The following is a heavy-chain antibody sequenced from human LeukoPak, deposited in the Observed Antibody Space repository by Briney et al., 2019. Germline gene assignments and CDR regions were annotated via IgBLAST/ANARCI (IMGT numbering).Heavy chain of an antibody. D-gene: IGHD1-26*01. Sequence: GGSLRLSCAASGFTFDAYAMSWVRQAPGKGLEWVSGINWNGGSTGYADSVKGRFTISRDNAKNSLYLQMNSLRAEDPALYYCAREGSSTYYYYYMDVWGKGTTVTVSS. CDR3: AREGSSTYYYYYMDV. CDR1: GFTFDAYA. V-gene: IGHV3-20*04. J-gene: IGHJ6*03. CDR2: INWNGGST.